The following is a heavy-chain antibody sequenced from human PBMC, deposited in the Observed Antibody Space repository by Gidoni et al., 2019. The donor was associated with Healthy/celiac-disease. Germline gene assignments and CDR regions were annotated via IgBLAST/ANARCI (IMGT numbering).Heavy chain of an antibody. CDR3: ARGLRYYDSSGYYYYYYYMDV. Sequence: QVQLQQWGAGLLKPSETLSLTCAVYGWSFSGYYWSWIRQPPGTGLEWIGEINHSGSTNYNPSRKSRVTISVDTSKNQFSLKLSSVTAADTAVYYCARGLRYYDSSGYYYYYYYMDVWGKGTTVTVSS. CDR1: GWSFSGYY. CDR2: INHSGST. V-gene: IGHV4-34*01. J-gene: IGHJ6*03. D-gene: IGHD3-22*01.